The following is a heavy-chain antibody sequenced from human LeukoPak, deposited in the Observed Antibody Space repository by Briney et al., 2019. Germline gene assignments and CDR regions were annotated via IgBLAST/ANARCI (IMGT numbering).Heavy chain of an antibody. CDR2: ISWNNDE. CDR1: GFSLASSGVG. D-gene: IGHD1-14*01. V-gene: IGHV2-5*01. J-gene: IGHJ4*02. Sequence: GPTLVEPTETLTLTCTFSGFSLASSGVGVGWIRQSPGKALEWLALISWNNDERYSPSLRSRLTILKETSKKQVVLTMTYMNPFATSTYFCEHRIAGNNNGCLGGYINYWGQGILVAVS. CDR3: EHRIAGNNNGCLGGYINY.